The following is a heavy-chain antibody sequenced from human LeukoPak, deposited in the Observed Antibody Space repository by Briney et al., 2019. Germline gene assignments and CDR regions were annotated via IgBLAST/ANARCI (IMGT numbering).Heavy chain of an antibody. CDR2: MNPNSGNT. Sequence: GASVKVSCKGSGYTFTSYDINWVRQATGQGLEWMGWMNPNSGNTGYAQKFQGRVTMTRNTSISTAYMELSSLRSEDTAVYYCARGRKDYYDSSGHGIIDYWGQGTLVTVSS. J-gene: IGHJ4*02. V-gene: IGHV1-8*01. D-gene: IGHD3-22*01. CDR3: ARGRKDYYDSSGHGIIDY. CDR1: GYTFTSYD.